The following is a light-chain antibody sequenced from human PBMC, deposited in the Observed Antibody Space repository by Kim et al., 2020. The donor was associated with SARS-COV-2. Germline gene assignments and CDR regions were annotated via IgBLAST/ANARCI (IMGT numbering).Light chain of an antibody. CDR2: DNH. Sequence: GQKVTISCSGSSSNMGNYYESWYQQLPGTAPRLLIYDNHERPTEIPDRFSGSKSGTTATLGITELQTGDEADYYCGAWDTSLSIVVFGGGTQLTVL. CDR3: GAWDTSLSIVV. CDR1: SSNMGNYY. V-gene: IGLV1-51*01. J-gene: IGLJ2*01.